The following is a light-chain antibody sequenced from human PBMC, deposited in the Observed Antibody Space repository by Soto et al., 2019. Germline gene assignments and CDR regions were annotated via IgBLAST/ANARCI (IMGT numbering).Light chain of an antibody. CDR1: SSDVGSYNL. CDR3: CSYAGSNYV. V-gene: IGLV2-23*01. CDR2: EGS. Sequence: QSVLTQPASVSGSPGQSITISCTGTSSDVGSYNLVSWYQQHPGKAPKLMIYEGSKRPSGVSNRFSGSKSGNTASLTISGLQADDEADYYCCSYAGSNYVFGTGTKVTVL. J-gene: IGLJ1*01.